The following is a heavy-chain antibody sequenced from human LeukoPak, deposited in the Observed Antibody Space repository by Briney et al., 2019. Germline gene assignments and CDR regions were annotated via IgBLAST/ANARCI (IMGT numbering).Heavy chain of an antibody. J-gene: IGHJ4*02. CDR3: ARLGYCSSTSCEGARY. Sequence: SQTLSLTCTVSGGSISSGDYYWSWIRQPPGKGLEWIGYIYYSGSTYYNPSLKSRVTISVDTSKNQFSLKLSSVTAADTAVYYCARLGYCSSTSCEGARYWGQGTLVTVSS. CDR2: IYYSGST. CDR1: GGSISSGDYY. V-gene: IGHV4-30-4*08. D-gene: IGHD2-2*01.